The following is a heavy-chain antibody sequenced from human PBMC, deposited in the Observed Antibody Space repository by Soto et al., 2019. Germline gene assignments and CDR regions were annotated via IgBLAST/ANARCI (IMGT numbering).Heavy chain of an antibody. Sequence: PGESLKISCQGSGYSFSTSSIGWVRQMPGKGLEWIGNIYPGDSDTRYSPSFQGQVTISADKSISTAYLQWSSLKASDTAMYYCARNTVAGIPPYYYGMDVWGQGTTVTVSS. CDR2: IYPGDSDT. CDR1: GYSFSTSS. D-gene: IGHD6-19*01. J-gene: IGHJ6*02. V-gene: IGHV5-51*01. CDR3: ARNTVAGIPPYYYGMDV.